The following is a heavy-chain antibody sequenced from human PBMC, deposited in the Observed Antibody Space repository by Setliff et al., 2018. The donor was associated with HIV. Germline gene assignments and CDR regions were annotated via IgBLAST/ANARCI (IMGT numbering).Heavy chain of an antibody. CDR3: ARAGRRTGHSYTWFDP. D-gene: IGHD3-16*01. V-gene: IGHV4-59*12. J-gene: IGHJ5*02. CDR1: GVSISNYY. CDR2: IFPGGAT. Sequence: SETLSLTCTVSGVSISNYYWSWIRHSPGKGLEWIGIIFPGGATNYNPSLTSRVTISVDTSKNHLFLKLTSVTAADTAVYYCARAGRRTGHSYTWFDPWGQGTLVTVSS.